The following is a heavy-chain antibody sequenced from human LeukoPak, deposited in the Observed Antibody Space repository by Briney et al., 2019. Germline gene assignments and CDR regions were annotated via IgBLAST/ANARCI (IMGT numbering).Heavy chain of an antibody. V-gene: IGHV3-33*01. Sequence: GRSLRLSCAASGFTFSSYGMHWVRQAPGKGLEWVAVIWYDGSNKYYADSVKGRFTISRDNSKNTLYLQMNSLRAEDTAVYYCAREGTYYDFWSGYSNWFDPWGQGTLVTVSS. CDR2: IWYDGSNK. CDR3: AREGTYYDFWSGYSNWFDP. D-gene: IGHD3-3*01. J-gene: IGHJ5*02. CDR1: GFTFSSYG.